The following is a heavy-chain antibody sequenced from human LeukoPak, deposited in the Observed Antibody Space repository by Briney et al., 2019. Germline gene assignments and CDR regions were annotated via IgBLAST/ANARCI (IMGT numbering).Heavy chain of an antibody. D-gene: IGHD4/OR15-4a*01. CDR3: AREAMVYYFDY. V-gene: IGHV1-46*01. Sequence: ASVKVSCKASGYTFTSYYMHWVRQAPGQGLEWMGITNPSGGSTSYAQKFQGRVTMTRDTSTSTVYMELSSLRSEDTAVYYCAREAMVYYFDYWGQGTLVTVSS. CDR1: GYTFTSYY. CDR2: TNPSGGST. J-gene: IGHJ4*02.